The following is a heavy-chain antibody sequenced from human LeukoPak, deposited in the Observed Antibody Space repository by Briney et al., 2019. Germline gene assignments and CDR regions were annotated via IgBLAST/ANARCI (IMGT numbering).Heavy chain of an antibody. D-gene: IGHD3-22*01. V-gene: IGHV1-18*01. J-gene: IGHJ4*02. CDR3: ARVGDSSGCYYGFFDY. CDR2: ISAYNGNT. Sequence: ASVKVSCKASGYTFTSYGISWVRQAPGQGLEWMGWISAYNGNTNYAQKLQGRVTMTTDTSTSTAYMELSSLRSDDTAVYYCARVGDSSGCYYGFFDYWGQGTLVTVSS. CDR1: GYTFTSYG.